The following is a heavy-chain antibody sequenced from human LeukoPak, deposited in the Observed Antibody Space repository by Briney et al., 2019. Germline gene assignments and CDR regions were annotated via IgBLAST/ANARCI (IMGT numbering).Heavy chain of an antibody. D-gene: IGHD2-8*01. CDR3: AREGGIFYMIDY. CDR2: TYYRSKWGN. Sequence: SQTLSLTCAISGDSVSSNCIAWNWIRQSPSRGLEWLGRTYYRSKWGNNYAVSVKSRITINPDTSKNQFSLQLKSVTSEDTAVYYCAREGGIFYMIDYWGQGTLVTVSS. J-gene: IGHJ4*02. V-gene: IGHV6-1*01. CDR1: GDSVSSNCIA.